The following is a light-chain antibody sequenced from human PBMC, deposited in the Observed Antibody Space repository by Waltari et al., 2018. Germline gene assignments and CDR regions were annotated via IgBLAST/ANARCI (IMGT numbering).Light chain of an antibody. CDR2: RAS. CDR3: QQYYDYPRT. V-gene: IGKV1-5*03. Sequence: DIQMTQSPSTLSASVRARVTITCRASQSIGTWLAWYQQKPGKAPKLLIYRASSLQSGVPSGFSGSGSGTEFTLTISSLQPDDFATYYCQQYYDYPRTFGQGTKVEVK. J-gene: IGKJ1*01. CDR1: QSIGTW.